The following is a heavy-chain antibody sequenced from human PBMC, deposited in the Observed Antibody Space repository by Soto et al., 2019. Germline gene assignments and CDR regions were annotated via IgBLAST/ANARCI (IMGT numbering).Heavy chain of an antibody. J-gene: IGHJ4*02. CDR2: IKQDGSQK. Sequence: EVQLVESGGGLVQPGGSLRLSCAASGFTLSSYWMNWVRLAPGKGLEWVANIKQDGSQKNYVDSVKGRFTISRDNAKNSLYLKMNSRRAEDAAVYYCMTSVTPNAYCGQGTLVTISS. V-gene: IGHV3-7*01. D-gene: IGHD4-17*01. CDR3: MTSVTPNAY. CDR1: GFTLSSYW.